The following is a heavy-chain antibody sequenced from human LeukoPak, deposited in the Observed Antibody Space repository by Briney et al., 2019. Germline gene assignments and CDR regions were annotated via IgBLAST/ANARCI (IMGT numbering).Heavy chain of an antibody. D-gene: IGHD1-26*01. V-gene: IGHV3-74*01. J-gene: IGHJ4*02. CDR1: GFTLSSYT. CDR3: ARAQVGTPTDC. Sequence: GGSLRLSCAASGFTLSSYTMYWVRQAPGRGLVWVARFTSDGNSMTYADFVKGRFTVSRDIAKNTLYLQMNSLRAEVTAVYYCARAQVGTPTDCWGQGTLVTVSS. CDR2: FTSDGNSM.